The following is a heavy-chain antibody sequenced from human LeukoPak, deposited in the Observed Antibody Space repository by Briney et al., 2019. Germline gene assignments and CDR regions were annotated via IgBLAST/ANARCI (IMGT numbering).Heavy chain of an antibody. V-gene: IGHV4-59*01. D-gene: IGHD3-10*01. CDR3: ARVSGRYYYYMDV. CDR2: IYYSGST. Sequence: PSETLSLTCTVSGGSISSYYWSWIRQPPGKGLEWIGYIYYSGSTNYNPSLKSRVTISVDTSKNQFSLKLSSVTAADTAVYYCARVSGRYYYYMDVWGKGTTVTVSS. CDR1: GGSISSYY. J-gene: IGHJ6*03.